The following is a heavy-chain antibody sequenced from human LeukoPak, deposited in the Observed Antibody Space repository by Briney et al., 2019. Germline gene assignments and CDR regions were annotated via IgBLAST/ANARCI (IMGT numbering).Heavy chain of an antibody. CDR1: GYTFTGYY. V-gene: IGHV1-2*02. J-gene: IGHJ4*02. D-gene: IGHD3-10*01. CDR2: INPDRGIT. CDR3: ARGRHITMIRGVFMGY. Sequence: ASVKVSCKASGYTFTGYYMHWVRQAPGQGLEWMGWINPDRGITKYAQKFQGRVTMTRDTSISTAYMELSRLTSDDTAVYYCARGRHITMIRGVFMGYWGQGALVTVSS.